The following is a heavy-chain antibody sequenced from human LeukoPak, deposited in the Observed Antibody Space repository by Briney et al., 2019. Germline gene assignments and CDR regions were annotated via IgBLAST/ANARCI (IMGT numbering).Heavy chain of an antibody. V-gene: IGHV4-59*08. Sequence: SETLPLTCTVSGGSISSYYWSWIRQPPGKGLEWIGYIYYSGSTNYNPSLKSRVTISVDTSKNQFSLKLSSVTAADTAVYYCARVDYANWFDPWGQGTLVTVSS. CDR2: IYYSGST. CDR1: GGSISSYY. D-gene: IGHD4-17*01. J-gene: IGHJ5*02. CDR3: ARVDYANWFDP.